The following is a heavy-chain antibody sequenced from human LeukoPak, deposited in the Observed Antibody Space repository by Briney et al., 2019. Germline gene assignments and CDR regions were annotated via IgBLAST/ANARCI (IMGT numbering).Heavy chain of an antibody. J-gene: IGHJ3*02. CDR1: GFTFSSHW. CDR3: ARDHPYYDFWSGPPWYREAFDI. D-gene: IGHD3-3*01. Sequence: GGSLRLSCAASGFTFSSHWMSWVRQAPGKGLEWVANIKQDGSEKYYVDSVKGRFTISRDNAKNSLYLQMNSLRAEDTAGYYCARDHPYYDFWSGPPWYREAFDIWGQGTMVTVSS. CDR2: IKQDGSEK. V-gene: IGHV3-7*01.